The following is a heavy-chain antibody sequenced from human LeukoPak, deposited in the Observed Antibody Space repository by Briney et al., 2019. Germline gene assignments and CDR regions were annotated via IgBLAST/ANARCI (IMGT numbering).Heavy chain of an antibody. V-gene: IGHV3-48*02. CDR3: ARSNSEYDR. CDR2: ISSGSSTI. J-gene: IGHJ4*02. Sequence: GGSLRLSCAAAGFTLSSYNMNWVRQAPGKGLEWVSYISSGSSTIYYADSVKGRFTISRDNAKNSLYLQMNSLRDEDTAVYYCARSNSEYDRWGQGTLVTVSS. D-gene: IGHD5-12*01. CDR1: GFTLSSYN.